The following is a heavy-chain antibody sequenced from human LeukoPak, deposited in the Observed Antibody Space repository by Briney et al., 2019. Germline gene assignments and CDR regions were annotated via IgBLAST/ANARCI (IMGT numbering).Heavy chain of an antibody. CDR2: IYYSGST. J-gene: IGHJ4*02. CDR3: ARPGGDSDY. V-gene: IGHV4-59*05. D-gene: IGHD1-14*01. CDR1: GGSINSYY. Sequence: PSETLSLTCSVSGGSINSYYWSWIRQSAGKGLEWIGRIYYSGSTYYNPSLKSRVTISVDTSKNQFSLKLSSVTAADTAVYYCARPGGDSDYWGQGTLVTVSS.